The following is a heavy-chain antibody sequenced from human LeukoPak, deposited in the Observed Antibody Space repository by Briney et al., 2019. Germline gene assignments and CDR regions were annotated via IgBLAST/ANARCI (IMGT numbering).Heavy chain of an antibody. CDR1: GFTLSTFS. V-gene: IGHV3-48*02. D-gene: IGHD4-17*01. CDR2: MSSSTSSAI. J-gene: IGHJ4*02. CDR3: ARETTVTSVFDY. Sequence: PGGSLRLSCAASGFTLSTFSMNWVRQAPGKGLEWLSYMSSSTSSAIFYADSVRGRFTISRDNAKNSLYLQMNSLRDEDTAVYYCARETTVTSVFDYWGQGTLVTVSS.